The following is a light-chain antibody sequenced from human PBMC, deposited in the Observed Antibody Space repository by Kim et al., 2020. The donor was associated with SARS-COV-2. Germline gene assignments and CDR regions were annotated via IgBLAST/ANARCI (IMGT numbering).Light chain of an antibody. J-gene: IGKJ4*01. CDR2: GAS. V-gene: IGKV3-15*01. CDR3: HQYNNWLT. Sequence: LSVSPGERATLSCRASQSVSSNLAWYQQKPGQAPRLLIYGASTRATGIPARFSGSGSGTEFTLTISSLQSEDFAVYYCHQYNNWLTFGGGTKLEI. CDR1: QSVSSN.